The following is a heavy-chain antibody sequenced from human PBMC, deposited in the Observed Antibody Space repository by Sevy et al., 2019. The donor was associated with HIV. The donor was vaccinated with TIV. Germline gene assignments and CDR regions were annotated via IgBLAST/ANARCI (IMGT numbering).Heavy chain of an antibody. V-gene: IGHV3-66*01. CDR1: GFSVSGNY. J-gene: IGHJ2*01. CDR3: ARAVEDYSDSRAWDWYFDL. D-gene: IGHD3-22*01. Sequence: GGSLRLSCAASGFSVSGNYMSWVRQAPGKGLEWVSGIFSGGNTHFADSVKGRFTISRDNSKNTLYLQMNSLSAEDTAVYYCARAVEDYSDSRAWDWYFDLWGRGTLVTVSS. CDR2: IFSGGNT.